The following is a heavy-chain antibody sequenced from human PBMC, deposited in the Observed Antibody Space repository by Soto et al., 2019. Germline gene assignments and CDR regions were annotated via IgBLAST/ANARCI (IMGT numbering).Heavy chain of an antibody. CDR3: AHPRGFGVFDAYDI. Sequence: PGGSLRLSCAASGFTFSTYAMSWFRQAPGKGLEWVSAISNSGGTIYYADSVQGRFTISRDNSLNTLFLQMHSLRIEDTAVYYCAHPRGFGVFDAYDIWGQGTMVTVSS. J-gene: IGHJ3*02. V-gene: IGHV3-23*01. CDR1: GFTFSTYA. D-gene: IGHD3-10*01. CDR2: ISNSGGTI.